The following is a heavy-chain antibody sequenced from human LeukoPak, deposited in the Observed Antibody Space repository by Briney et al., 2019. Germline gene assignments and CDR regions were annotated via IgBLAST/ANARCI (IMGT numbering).Heavy chain of an antibody. CDR1: GFIVTNNY. CDR3: ARGDGYNFFDY. CDR2: FYVGGAT. J-gene: IGHJ4*02. D-gene: IGHD5-24*01. V-gene: IGHV3-53*01. Sequence: GGSLRLSCAVSGFIVTNNYMSWDRQAPGEGLEWVSVFYVGGATYYPASLKGRCTISRDNSEKTLYLKKKSLRAEDTAVYYCARGDGYNFFDYWGQGNLVTVSS.